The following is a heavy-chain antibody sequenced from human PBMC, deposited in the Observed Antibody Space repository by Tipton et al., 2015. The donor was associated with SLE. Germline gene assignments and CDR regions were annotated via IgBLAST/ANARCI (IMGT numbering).Heavy chain of an antibody. J-gene: IGHJ3*02. CDR1: GFTFSSYA. CDR2: ISYDGSNK. V-gene: IGHV3-30-3*01. D-gene: IGHD4-23*01. CDR3: AKVGGAYGGNDAFDI. Sequence: SLRLSCAASGFTFSSYAMHWVRQAPGKGLEWVAVISYDGSNKYYADSVKGRFTISRDNSKNTLYLQMNSLRAEDTAVYYCAKVGGAYGGNDAFDIWGQGTMVTVSS.